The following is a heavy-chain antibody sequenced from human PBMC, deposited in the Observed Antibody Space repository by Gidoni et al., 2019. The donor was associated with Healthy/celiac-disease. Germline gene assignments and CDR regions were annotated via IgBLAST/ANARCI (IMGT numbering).Heavy chain of an antibody. CDR1: GGSISSSSYY. CDR2: IYYSGST. D-gene: IGHD3-3*01. J-gene: IGHJ2*01. Sequence: QLQLQESGPGLVKPSETLSLTCTVPGGSISSSSYYWGWIRQPPGKGLEWIGSIYYSGSTYYNPSLKSRVTISVDTSKNQFSLKLSSVTAADTAVYYCASPSYNDFWSGRGTNWYFDLWGRGTLVTVSS. V-gene: IGHV4-39*01. CDR3: ASPSYNDFWSGRGTNWYFDL.